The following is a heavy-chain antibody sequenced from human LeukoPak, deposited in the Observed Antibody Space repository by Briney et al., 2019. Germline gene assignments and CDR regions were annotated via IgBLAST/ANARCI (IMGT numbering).Heavy chain of an antibody. V-gene: IGHV4-4*07. J-gene: IGHJ4*02. CDR1: GGSISSYY. D-gene: IGHD5-12*01. CDR2: FYSGGST. CDR3: ARVYSGYDLPGSLANYYLDY. Sequence: SETLSLTCTVSGGSISSYYWSWIRQPAGKGLERIGRFYSGGSTDYNPSLKSRVTMSVDTSKNQFSLKLSSVTAADTAVYYCARVYSGYDLPGSLANYYLDYWGQGTLVTVSS.